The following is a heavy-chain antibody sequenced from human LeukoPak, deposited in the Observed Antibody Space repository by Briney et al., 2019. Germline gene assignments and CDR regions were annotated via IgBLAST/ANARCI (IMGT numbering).Heavy chain of an antibody. CDR3: ARDLAARPAWAFDI. J-gene: IGHJ3*02. D-gene: IGHD6-6*01. V-gene: IGHV3-9*01. Sequence: GGSLRLSCAASGFTFDDYAMHWVRQAPGKGLEWVSGISWNSGSIGYADSVKGRFTISRDNAKNSLYLQMNSLRAEDTALYYCARDLAARPAWAFDIWGQGTMVTVSS. CDR1: GFTFDDYA. CDR2: ISWNSGSI.